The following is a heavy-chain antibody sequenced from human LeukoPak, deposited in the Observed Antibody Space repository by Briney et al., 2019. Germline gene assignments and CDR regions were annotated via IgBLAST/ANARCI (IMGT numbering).Heavy chain of an antibody. J-gene: IGHJ4*02. CDR3: AKSSGWLSFYFDY. Sequence: GGSLRLSCAVSGLTFSRYSMSWVRQAPGKGLEWVSAISGSGGSTYYADSVKGRFTISRDNSKNTLYLQMNSLRAEDTAVYYCAKSSGWLSFYFDYWGQGTLVTVSS. CDR1: GLTFSRYS. V-gene: IGHV3-23*01. CDR2: ISGSGGST. D-gene: IGHD3-9*01.